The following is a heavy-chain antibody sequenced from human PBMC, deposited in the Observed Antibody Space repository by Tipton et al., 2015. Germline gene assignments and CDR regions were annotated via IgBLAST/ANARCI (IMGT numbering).Heavy chain of an antibody. Sequence: LRLSCSASGFTFRNYAMNWVRQAPGKGLEWIGEIHHGGSTNYNPSLKSRVTMSVDTSKNQFSLHLSSVTAADTAVYYCAREVWYYDSSGYDYWGQGTLVTVSS. CDR3: AREVWYYDSSGYDY. CDR2: IHHGGST. CDR1: GFTFRNYA. V-gene: IGHV4-34*01. J-gene: IGHJ4*02. D-gene: IGHD3-22*01.